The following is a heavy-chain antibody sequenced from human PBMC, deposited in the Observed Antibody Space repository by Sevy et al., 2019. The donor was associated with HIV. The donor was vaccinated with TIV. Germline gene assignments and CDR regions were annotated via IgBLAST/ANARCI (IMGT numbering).Heavy chain of an antibody. CDR1: GFSVSSNY. CDR2: IYSGKST. D-gene: IGHD6-19*01. CDR3: AGVQSHTGWFDY. J-gene: IGHJ4*02. V-gene: IGHV3-53*01. Sequence: GGSLRLSCEASGFSVSSNYMAWVRQAPGKGLEWVSVIYSGKSTDYRDSVNGRFPISRDSSKNTLYFQMDSLRAEDTAVYHCAGVQSHTGWFDYWGQGSLVTVSS.